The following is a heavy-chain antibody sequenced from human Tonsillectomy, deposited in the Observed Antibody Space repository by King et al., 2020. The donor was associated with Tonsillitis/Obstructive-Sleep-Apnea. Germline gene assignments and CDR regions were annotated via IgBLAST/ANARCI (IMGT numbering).Heavy chain of an antibody. CDR2: IFSNDEK. J-gene: IGHJ3*02. D-gene: IGHD3-3*01. CDR1: GFSLSNARMG. V-gene: IGHV2-26*01. Sequence: VTLKESGPVPVKPTETLTLTCTVSGFSLSNARMGVSWIRQPPGQALEWLAHIFSNDEKSYSTSLKSRLTISKDTSKSQVVLTMTNMDPVDTATYYCAHLRFLEWLNPREAFDIWGQGTMVTVSS. CDR3: AHLRFLEWLNPREAFDI.